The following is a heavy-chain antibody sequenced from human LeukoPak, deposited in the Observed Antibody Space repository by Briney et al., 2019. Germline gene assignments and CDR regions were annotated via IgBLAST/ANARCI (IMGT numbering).Heavy chain of an antibody. V-gene: IGHV4-59*08. Sequence: SETLPLTCTVSGASISSYYWSWIRQSPGKELEWIGYIYYIGTTSHNPSLKSRVTISVDTSKNQFSLQLSSVTAADTAVYYCARAPGFNGHYFLDYWGQGTLVTVSS. CDR1: GASISSYY. J-gene: IGHJ4*02. D-gene: IGHD3-22*01. CDR2: IYYIGTT. CDR3: ARAPGFNGHYFLDY.